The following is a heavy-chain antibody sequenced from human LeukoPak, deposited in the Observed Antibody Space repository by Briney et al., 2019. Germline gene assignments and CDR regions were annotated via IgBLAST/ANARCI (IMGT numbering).Heavy chain of an antibody. CDR2: INQDASEK. Sequence: AGGSLRLSCTASGFTLSIYWMSWVRQAPGEGLEGVANINQDASEKYYVDSVKGRFTISRDNAKNSLYLQMNSLRAEDTAVYYCARGRRVPAAMGNWFDPWGQGTLVTVSS. CDR3: ARGRRVPAAMGNWFDP. D-gene: IGHD2-2*01. V-gene: IGHV3-7*01. CDR1: GFTLSIYW. J-gene: IGHJ5*02.